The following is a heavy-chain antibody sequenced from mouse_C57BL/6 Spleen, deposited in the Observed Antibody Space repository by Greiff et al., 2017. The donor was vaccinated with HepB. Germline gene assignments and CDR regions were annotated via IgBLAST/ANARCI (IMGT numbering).Heavy chain of an antibody. CDR2: IYPGDGDT. V-gene: IGHV1-82*01. J-gene: IGHJ1*03. CDR3: ARRDEPYFDV. CDR1: GYAFSSSW. Sequence: QVQLQQSGPELVKPGASVKISCKASGYAFSSSWMNWVKQRPGKGLEWIGRIYPGDGDTNYNGKFKGKATLTADKSSSTAYMQLSSLTSEDSAVYFCARRDEPYFDVWGTGTTVTVSS.